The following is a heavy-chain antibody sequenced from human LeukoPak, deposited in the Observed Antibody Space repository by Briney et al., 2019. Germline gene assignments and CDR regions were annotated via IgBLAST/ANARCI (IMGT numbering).Heavy chain of an antibody. D-gene: IGHD3-3*01. V-gene: IGHV4-39*07. CDR1: GGSISSSGYY. J-gene: IGHJ5*02. Sequence: PSETLSLTCTVSGGSISSSGYYWGWIRQPPGKGLEWIGSIYYSGSTYYNPSLKSRVTISVDTSKNQFSLKLSSVTAADTAVYYCARAGYDFWSGYSPGNWFDPWGQGTLVTVSS. CDR2: IYYSGST. CDR3: ARAGYDFWSGYSPGNWFDP.